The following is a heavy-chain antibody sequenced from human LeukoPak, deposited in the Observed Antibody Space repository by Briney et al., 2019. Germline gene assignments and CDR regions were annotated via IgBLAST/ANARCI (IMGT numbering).Heavy chain of an antibody. J-gene: IGHJ6*03. CDR1: GYTLTELS. Sequence: ASVKVSCKVSGYTLTELSMHWVRQAPGKGLEWMGGFDPEDGETIYAQKFQGRVTMTEDTSTDTAYMELSSLRSEDTAVYYCATADYDFWSGYNYYYYYYMDVWGKGTTVTVSS. D-gene: IGHD3-3*01. V-gene: IGHV1-24*01. CDR3: ATADYDFWSGYNYYYYYYMDV. CDR2: FDPEDGET.